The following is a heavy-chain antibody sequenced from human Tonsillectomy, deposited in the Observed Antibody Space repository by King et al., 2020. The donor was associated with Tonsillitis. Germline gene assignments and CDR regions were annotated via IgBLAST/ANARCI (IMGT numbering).Heavy chain of an antibody. CDR3: ARLPSSSWLNTFDI. J-gene: IGHJ3*02. CDR1: GGSISSYY. V-gene: IGHV4-59*01. Sequence: QLQESGPGLVKPSETLSLACTVSGGSISSYYWSWIRQPPGKGLEWIGYIYYSGSTNYNPSLKSRVTISVDTSKNQFSLKLSSVTAADTAVYYYARLPSSSWLNTFDIWGQGTMVTVSS. CDR2: IYYSGST. D-gene: IGHD6-13*01.